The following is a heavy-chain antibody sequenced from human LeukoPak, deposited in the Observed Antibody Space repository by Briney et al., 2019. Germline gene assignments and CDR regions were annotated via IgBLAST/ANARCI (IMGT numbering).Heavy chain of an antibody. CDR3: AAGPQWLVYDS. D-gene: IGHD6-19*01. V-gene: IGHV4-34*01. CDR2: INHSGST. Sequence: SETLSLTCAVYGGSFSGYYWSWIRQPPGKGLEWIGEINHSGSTNYNPSLKSRVTISVDTSKNQFSLKLSSVTAADTAVYYCAAGPQWLVYDSWGQGTLVTVSS. J-gene: IGHJ4*02. CDR1: GGSFSGYY.